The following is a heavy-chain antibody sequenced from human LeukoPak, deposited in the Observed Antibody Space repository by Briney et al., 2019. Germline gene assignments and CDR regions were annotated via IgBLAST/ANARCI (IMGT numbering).Heavy chain of an antibody. Sequence: PGRSLRLSCAASGFTFSSYGMHWVRQAPGKGPEWVAVISYDGSNKYYADSVKGRFTISRDNSKNTLYLQMNSLRAEDTAVYYCAKDRPVVVVTAILDYWGQGTLVTVSS. CDR3: AKDRPVVVVTAILDY. CDR1: GFTFSSYG. J-gene: IGHJ4*02. V-gene: IGHV3-30*18. CDR2: ISYDGSNK. D-gene: IGHD2-21*02.